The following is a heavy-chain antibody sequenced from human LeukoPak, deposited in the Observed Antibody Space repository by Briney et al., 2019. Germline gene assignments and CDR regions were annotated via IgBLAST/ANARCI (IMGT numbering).Heavy chain of an antibody. Sequence: SETLSLTCTVSGGSISSYYWSWIRQPPGKGPEWIGYIYYSGSTNYNPSLKSRVTISVDTSKSQFSLKLSSVTAADTAVYYCARGAYNWNYRDYFDYWGQGTLVTVSS. CDR1: GGSISSYY. CDR2: IYYSGST. J-gene: IGHJ4*02. V-gene: IGHV4-59*01. D-gene: IGHD1-7*01. CDR3: ARGAYNWNYRDYFDY.